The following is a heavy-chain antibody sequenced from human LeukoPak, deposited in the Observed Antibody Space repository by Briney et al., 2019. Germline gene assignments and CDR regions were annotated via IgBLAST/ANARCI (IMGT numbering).Heavy chain of an antibody. CDR1: GFPFSYFG. D-gene: IGHD4-17*01. CDR2: IRFDGNDK. J-gene: IGHJ4*02. V-gene: IGHV3-30*02. CDR3: AKDLTTVTSQGDY. Sequence: GGSLRLSCAASGFPFSYFGMHWVRQAPGKGLEWVAFIRFDGNDKFYADSVKGRFTISRDNSKNTLSLQMNSLRPEDTAIYYCAKDLTTVTSQGDYWGQGTVVTVSS.